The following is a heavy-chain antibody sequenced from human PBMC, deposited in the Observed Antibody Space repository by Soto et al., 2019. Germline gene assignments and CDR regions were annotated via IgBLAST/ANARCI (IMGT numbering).Heavy chain of an antibody. CDR1: GGSISSGGYS. Sequence: QLQLQESGSGLVKPSQTLSLTCAVSGGSISSGGYSWSWIRQPPGKGLEWIGYIYHSGSTYYNPYXXXRLXRPVDRSTTTFSLKLSSVAAADTAVYYCARAHGSGWGAFDIWGQGTMVTVSS. J-gene: IGHJ3*02. CDR3: ARAHGSGWGAFDI. D-gene: IGHD3-10*01. V-gene: IGHV4-30-2*01. CDR2: IYHSGST.